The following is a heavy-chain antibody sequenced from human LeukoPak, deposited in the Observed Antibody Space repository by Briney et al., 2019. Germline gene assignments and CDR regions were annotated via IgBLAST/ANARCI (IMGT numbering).Heavy chain of an antibody. CDR3: ARRPGADSRDCWFDP. J-gene: IGHJ5*02. V-gene: IGHV4-61*02. CDR2: ISTSGDT. D-gene: IGHD2-21*01. CDR1: GGSISSDNHY. Sequence: SETLSLTCTVSGGSISSDNHYWGWIRQPAGKGLEWIGRISTSGDTHYNPSLKSRVTISVDTSKNQFSLKLSSVTAADTAVYYCARRPGADSRDCWFDPWGQGTLVTVSS.